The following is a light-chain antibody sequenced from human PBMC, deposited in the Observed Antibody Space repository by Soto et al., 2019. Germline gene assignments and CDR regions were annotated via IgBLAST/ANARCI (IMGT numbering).Light chain of an antibody. CDR1: SSDVGTYNV. J-gene: IGLJ3*02. CDR2: EGG. CDR3: CSYAGSTTGV. Sequence: QSVLTQPASVSGSPGQSITISCSGTSSDVGTYNVVSWYQQHPGKAPKVMIYEGGQRPSGVSNRFSGSKSGNTASLTISGLQAEDEADYYCCSYAGSTTGVFGGGTKLTVL. V-gene: IGLV2-23*01.